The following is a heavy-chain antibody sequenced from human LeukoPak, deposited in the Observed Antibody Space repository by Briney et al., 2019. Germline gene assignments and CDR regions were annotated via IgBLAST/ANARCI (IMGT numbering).Heavy chain of an antibody. V-gene: IGHV3-23*01. CDR1: GFTFSSYA. Sequence: GGSLRLSCAASGFTFSSYAMSWVRQAPGKGLEWVSAISGSGGSTYYADSVKGRFTISRDNSKNTMYLQVNSLRAEDTAVYYCAKWALRYFSYFDYWGQGTLVTVSS. CDR3: AKWALRYFSYFDY. D-gene: IGHD3-9*01. J-gene: IGHJ4*02. CDR2: ISGSGGST.